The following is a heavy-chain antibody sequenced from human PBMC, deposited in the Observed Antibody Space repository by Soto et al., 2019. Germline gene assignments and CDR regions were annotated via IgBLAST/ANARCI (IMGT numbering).Heavy chain of an antibody. Sequence: QVQLQESGPGLVKPSETLSLTCTVSGGSISSYYWSWLRQPPGKGLEWIGYFYYSGSTSYNPSLKSRVTITADTSKNQFSLRLSYVTAADTAAYYCARMFYCGSGSYSIDAFDIWGQGTMLTVSS. V-gene: IGHV4-59*01. CDR3: ARMFYCGSGSYSIDAFDI. CDR2: FYYSGST. J-gene: IGHJ3*02. CDR1: GGSISSYY. D-gene: IGHD3-10*01.